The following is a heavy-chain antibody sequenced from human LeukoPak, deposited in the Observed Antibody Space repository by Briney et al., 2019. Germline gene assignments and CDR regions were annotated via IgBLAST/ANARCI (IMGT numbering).Heavy chain of an antibody. D-gene: IGHD3-3*01. J-gene: IGHJ4*02. V-gene: IGHV4-34*01. CDR3: ARSYDFWSGSYYFDY. CDR2: INHSGST. CDR1: GGSFSGYY. Sequence: SETLSLTCAVYGGSFSGYYWSWIRQPPGKGLEWIGEINHSGSTNYNPSLKSRVTISVDTSKNQFSLKLSSVTAADTVVYYCARSYDFWSGSYYFDYWGQGTLVTVSS.